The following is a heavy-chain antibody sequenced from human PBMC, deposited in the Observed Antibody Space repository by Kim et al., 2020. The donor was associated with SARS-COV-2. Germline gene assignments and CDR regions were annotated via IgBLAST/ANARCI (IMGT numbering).Heavy chain of an antibody. CDR3: ARDLSPRYYGSGSSGDLDY. D-gene: IGHD3-10*01. J-gene: IGHJ4*02. Sequence: GRFTISRENSKNTLYLQMNSLRAEDTAVYYCARDLSPRYYGSGSSGDLDYWGQGTLVTVSS. V-gene: IGHV3-30*07.